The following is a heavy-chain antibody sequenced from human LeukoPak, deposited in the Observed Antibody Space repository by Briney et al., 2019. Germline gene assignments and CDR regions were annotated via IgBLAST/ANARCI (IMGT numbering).Heavy chain of an antibody. CDR3: ARVAITFGGVIVPYFDY. Sequence: PSETLSLTCTVSGYSISSGYYWGWIRQPPGKGLEWIGSIYHSGSTYYNPSLKSRVTISVDTSKNQFSLKLSSVTAADTAVYYCARVAITFGGVIVPYFDYWGQGTLVTVSS. J-gene: IGHJ4*02. CDR1: GYSISSGYY. CDR2: IYHSGST. V-gene: IGHV4-38-2*02. D-gene: IGHD3-16*02.